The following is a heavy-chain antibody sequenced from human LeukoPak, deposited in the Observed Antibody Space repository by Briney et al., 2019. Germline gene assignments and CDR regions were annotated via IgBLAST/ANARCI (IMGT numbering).Heavy chain of an antibody. D-gene: IGHD4-23*01. Sequence: SETLSLTCAVYGGSFSGYYWSWIRQPPGKGLEWIGEINHSGSTNYNPSLKSRVTISVDTSKNQFSLKLSSVTAADTAVYYCARVAGLRWSPPTRSFVYWGQGTLVTVSS. J-gene: IGHJ4*02. CDR3: ARVAGLRWSPPTRSFVY. V-gene: IGHV4-34*01. CDR1: GGSFSGYY. CDR2: INHSGST.